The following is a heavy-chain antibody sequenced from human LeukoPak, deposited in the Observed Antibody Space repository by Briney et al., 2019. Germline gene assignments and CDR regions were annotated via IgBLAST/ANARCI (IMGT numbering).Heavy chain of an antibody. V-gene: IGHV3-21*01. CDR2: ISSSSSYT. D-gene: IGHD1-7*01. J-gene: IGHJ5*02. Sequence: PGGSLRLSCAASGFTFSSYSMNWVRQAPGKGLEWVSSISSSSSYTYYAESVKGRFTISRDNAKNSLYLQMNSLRAEDTAVYYCARGNWNYPNWFDPWGQGTLVTVSS. CDR3: ARGNWNYPNWFDP. CDR1: GFTFSSYS.